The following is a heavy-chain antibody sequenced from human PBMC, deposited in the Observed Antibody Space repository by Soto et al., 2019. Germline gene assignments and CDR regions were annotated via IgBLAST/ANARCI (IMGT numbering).Heavy chain of an antibody. V-gene: IGHV3-74*02. CDR1: GFTFSNYW. D-gene: IGHD2-15*01. J-gene: IGHJ6*03. CDR3: ARGDCVGGTCYSLAGSFYYCMEV. CDR2: INSAGSVS. Sequence: EAQLVESGGGLVQPGGSLRLSCAASGFTFSNYWMYWVRQAPGKGLELVSRINSAGSVSSYADSVTGRLTISRDNVKNTLYLQMDSLRADDTAVYFCARGDCVGGTCYSLAGSFYYCMEVWGKGTTVTVFS.